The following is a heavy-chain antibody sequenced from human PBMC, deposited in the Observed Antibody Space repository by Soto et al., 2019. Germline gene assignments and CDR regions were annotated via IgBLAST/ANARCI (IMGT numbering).Heavy chain of an antibody. Sequence: PGESLKISCRGSSFTFTNYWIGSVRPMPGKGLEWMGIIYAGDSDTRYGPSFQGQATISADKSFSTAYLQWYSLKASDTAMYYCVRLSDGGHSVNPDTLDIWGQGTMGTVSS. CDR2: IYAGDSDT. J-gene: IGHJ3*02. D-gene: IGHD2-21*02. CDR3: VRLSDGGHSVNPDTLDI. V-gene: IGHV5-51*01. CDR1: SFTFTNYW.